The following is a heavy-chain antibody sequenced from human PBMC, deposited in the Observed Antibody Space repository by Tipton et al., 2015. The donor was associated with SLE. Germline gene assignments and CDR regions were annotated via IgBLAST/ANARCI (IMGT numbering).Heavy chain of an antibody. D-gene: IGHD6-6*01. CDR1: GGSISSHY. CDR2: IYYSGST. CDR3: ARGRSWYEQLGDYFDY. V-gene: IGHV4-59*11. Sequence: TLSLTCTVSGGSISSHYWSWIRQPPGKGLEWIGYIYYSGSTNYNPSLKSRVTISVDTSKNQFSLKLSSVTAADTAVYYCARGRSWYEQLGDYFDYWGQGTLVTVSS. J-gene: IGHJ4*02.